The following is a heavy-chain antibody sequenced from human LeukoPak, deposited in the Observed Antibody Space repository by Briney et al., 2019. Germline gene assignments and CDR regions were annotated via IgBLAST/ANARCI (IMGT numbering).Heavy chain of an antibody. V-gene: IGHV1-46*01. CDR3: ARAGLGHYSSSWDYYYMDV. CDR1: GYTFTSYY. CDR2: IDPSGGST. D-gene: IGHD6-13*01. J-gene: IGHJ6*03. Sequence: ASVKVSCKASGYTFTSYYMHWVRQAPGQGLEWMGIIDPSGGSTSYAQKFQGRVTMTRDTSTSTVYMELSSLRSEDTAVYYCARAGLGHYSSSWDYYYMDVWGKGTTVTVSS.